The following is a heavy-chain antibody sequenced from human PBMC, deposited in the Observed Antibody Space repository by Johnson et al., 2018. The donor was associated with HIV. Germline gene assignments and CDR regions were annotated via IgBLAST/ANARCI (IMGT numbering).Heavy chain of an antibody. V-gene: IGHV3-66*01. D-gene: IGHD6-6*01. CDR3: ATLEYSSSPGGYGAFDI. CDR2: IYSGGST. CDR1: GFTVTSNY. J-gene: IGHJ3*02. Sequence: VQLVESGGGVVQPERSLRLSCAASGFTVTSNYMSWVRQAPGKGLEWVSVIYSGGSTYYADSVKGRFTISRDNSKNTLYLQMNSLRAEDTAVYYCATLEYSSSPGGYGAFDIWGQGTMVTVSS.